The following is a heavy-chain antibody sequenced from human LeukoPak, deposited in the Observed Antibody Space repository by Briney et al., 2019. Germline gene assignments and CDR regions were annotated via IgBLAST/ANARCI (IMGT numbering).Heavy chain of an antibody. CDR1: GYSFTDYY. CDR3: ARADRLHGGPYLIGP. D-gene: IGHD2-21*01. Sequence: ASVKVSCKTSGYSFTDYYMHWVRQAPGKGLEWMGWINPNRGGTSSAQKFQGRVTMTRDTSITPVYMEVSWLTSDDTAIYYCARADRLHGGPYLIGPWGQGTLVTVSS. V-gene: IGHV1-2*02. CDR2: INPNRGGT. J-gene: IGHJ5*02.